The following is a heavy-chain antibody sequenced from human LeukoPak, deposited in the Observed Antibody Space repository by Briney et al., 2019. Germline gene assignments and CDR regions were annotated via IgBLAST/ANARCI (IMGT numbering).Heavy chain of an antibody. V-gene: IGHV3-30*03. D-gene: IGHD3-16*01. CDR1: GFTFSSYA. CDR3: ARDCWGSYDC. J-gene: IGHJ4*02. Sequence: PGGSLRLSCEVSGFTFSSYAMHWVRQAPGKGLEWVAVISYDGSYKYYADSVKGRFTISRDNAKNTLYLQMNSLRAEDTAVYYCARDCWGSYDCWGQGTLVTVSS. CDR2: ISYDGSYK.